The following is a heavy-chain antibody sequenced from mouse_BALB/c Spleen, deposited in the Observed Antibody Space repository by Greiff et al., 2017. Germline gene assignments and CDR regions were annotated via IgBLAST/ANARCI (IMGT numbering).Heavy chain of an antibody. CDR1: GFNIKDTY. CDR2: IDPANGNT. V-gene: IGHV14-3*02. Sequence: EVKLVESGAELVKPGASVKLSCTASGFNIKDTYMHWVKQRPEQGLEWIGRIDPANGNTKYDPKFQGKATITADTSSNTAYLQLSSLTSEDTAVYYCASQGLYYGNYVFAYWGQGTLVTVSA. D-gene: IGHD2-1*01. CDR3: ASQGLYYGNYVFAY. J-gene: IGHJ3*01.